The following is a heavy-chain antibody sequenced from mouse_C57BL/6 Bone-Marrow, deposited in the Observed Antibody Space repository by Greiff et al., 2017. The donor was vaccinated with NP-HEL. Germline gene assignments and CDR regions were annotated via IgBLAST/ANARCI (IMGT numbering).Heavy chain of an antibody. D-gene: IGHD2-3*01. CDR2: IYPRSGNT. J-gene: IGHJ3*01. CDR3: ARSRWLLPAWVAY. CDR1: GYTFTSYG. Sequence: QVQLQQSGAELARPGASVKLSCKASGYTFTSYGISWVKQRTGQGLEWIGEIYPRSGNTYYNEKFKGKATLTADKSSSTAYMELRSLTSEDSAVYFCARSRWLLPAWVAYWGQGTLVTVSA. V-gene: IGHV1-81*01.